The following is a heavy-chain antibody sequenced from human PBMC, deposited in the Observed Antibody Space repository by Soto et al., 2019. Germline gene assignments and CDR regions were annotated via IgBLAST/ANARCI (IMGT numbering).Heavy chain of an antibody. CDR1: GGSISSSSYY. V-gene: IGHV4-39*01. Sequence: SETLSLTCTVSGGSISSSSYYWGWIRQPPGKGLEWIGSIYYSGSTYYNPSLKSRVTISVDTSKNQFSLKLSSVTAADTAVYYCARHRQFLEWENPWGQGTLVTVSS. J-gene: IGHJ5*02. CDR3: ARHRQFLEWENP. D-gene: IGHD3-3*01. CDR2: IYYSGST.